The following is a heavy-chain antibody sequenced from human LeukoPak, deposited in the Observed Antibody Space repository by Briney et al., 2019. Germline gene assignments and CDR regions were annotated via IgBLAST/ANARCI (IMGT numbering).Heavy chain of an antibody. D-gene: IGHD5-24*01. CDR1: GFSFTNYC. CDR2: ISYDGSNK. J-gene: IGHJ4*02. CDR3: ARDRRDGYNPYFDY. Sequence: GGSLRLSCAASGFSFTNYCMHWVRQTPGKGLEWVAVISYDGSNKYYADSVKGRFTISRDNSKNTLYLQMSSLRAEDTAVYYCARDRRDGYNPYFDYWGQGTLVTVSS. V-gene: IGHV3-30*03.